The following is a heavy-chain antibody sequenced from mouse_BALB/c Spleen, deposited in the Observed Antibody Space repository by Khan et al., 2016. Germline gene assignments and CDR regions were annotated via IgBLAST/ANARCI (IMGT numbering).Heavy chain of an antibody. CDR3: ARAKIRGYFDY. V-gene: IGHV1-87*01. D-gene: IGHD2-4*01. CDR1: GYTFTNYW. CDR2: IYPGDGDT. Sequence: QVQLQQSGADLARPGASVKLSCKASGYTFTNYWMQWVKQRPGQGLEWIGAIYPGDGDTRYTQKFKGKATLTADKSSNTAYMQLSSLASEDSAVYCCARAKIRGYFDYWGQGTTLTVSS. J-gene: IGHJ2*01.